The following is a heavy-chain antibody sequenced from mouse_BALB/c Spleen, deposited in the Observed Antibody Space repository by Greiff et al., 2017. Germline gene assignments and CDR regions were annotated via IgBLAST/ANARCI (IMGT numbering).Heavy chain of an antibody. J-gene: IGHJ2*01. CDR3: ARRAGTFDY. CDR1: GFTFSSYT. V-gene: IGHV5-12-2*01. D-gene: IGHD4-1*01. Sequence: EVQRVESGGGLVQPGGSLKLSCAASGFTFSSYTMSWVRQTPEKRLEWVAYISNGGGSTYYPDTVKGRFTISRDNAKNTLYLQMSSLKSEDTAMYYCARRAGTFDYWGQGTTLTVSS. CDR2: ISNGGGST.